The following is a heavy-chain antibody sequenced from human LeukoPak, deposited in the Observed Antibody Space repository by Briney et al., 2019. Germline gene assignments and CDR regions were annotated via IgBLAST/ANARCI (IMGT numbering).Heavy chain of an antibody. J-gene: IGHJ6*03. CDR1: GFTFSSYA. D-gene: IGHD6-13*01. V-gene: IGHV3-23*01. CDR2: ISGSGGST. Sequence: GGSLRLSCAASGFTFSSYAMSWVRQAPGKGLEWVSAISGSGGSTYYADSVKGRFTISRDNSKNTLYLQMNSLRAEDTAVYYCAKGAAAAGTGYYYYMDVWGKGTTVTVSS. CDR3: AKGAAAAGTGYYYYMDV.